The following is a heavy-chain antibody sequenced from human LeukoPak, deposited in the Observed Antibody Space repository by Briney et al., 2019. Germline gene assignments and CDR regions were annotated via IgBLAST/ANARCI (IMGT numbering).Heavy chain of an antibody. CDR1: GGSFSGYY. V-gene: IGHV4-34*01. D-gene: IGHD2-2*01. J-gene: IGHJ4*02. CDR3: ARGPSGEDIVVVPDAKGEDY. Sequence: KPSETLSLTCAVYGGSFSGYYWSWIRQPPGKGLEWIGEINHSGSTNYNPSLKSRVTISVDTSKNQFSLKLSSVTAADTAVYYCARGPSGEDIVVVPDAKGEDYWGQGTLVTVSS. CDR2: INHSGST.